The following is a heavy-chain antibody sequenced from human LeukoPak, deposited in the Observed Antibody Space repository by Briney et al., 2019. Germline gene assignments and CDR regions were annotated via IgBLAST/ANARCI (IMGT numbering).Heavy chain of an antibody. CDR2: IKQDGSEK. D-gene: IGHD2-2*01. CDR1: GFTFSSYW. V-gene: IGHV3-7*03. CDR3: ARDFICSSTSCNGY. Sequence: GGSLRLSCAASGFTFSSYWMSWVRQAPVKGLEWVANIKQDGSEKYYVDSVKGRFTISRDNAKNSLYLQMNSLRAEDTAVYYCARDFICSSTSCNGYWGQGTLVTVSS. J-gene: IGHJ4*02.